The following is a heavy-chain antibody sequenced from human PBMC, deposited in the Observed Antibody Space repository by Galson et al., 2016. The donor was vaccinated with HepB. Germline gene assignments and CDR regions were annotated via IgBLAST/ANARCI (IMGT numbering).Heavy chain of an antibody. V-gene: IGHV3-23*01. J-gene: IGHJ2*01. CDR3: ALGTTVTTSNSFWYFDL. Sequence: SLRLPRAASGLAFSHYAMTWVRQAPGKGLDWVSTISGSGGETHYADSVKGRFTFSRDNSKNTMYVQMTSLRAEDTAVYYCALGTTVTTSNSFWYFDLWGRGTLVTVSS. CDR2: ISGSGGET. D-gene: IGHD4-17*01. CDR1: GLAFSHYA.